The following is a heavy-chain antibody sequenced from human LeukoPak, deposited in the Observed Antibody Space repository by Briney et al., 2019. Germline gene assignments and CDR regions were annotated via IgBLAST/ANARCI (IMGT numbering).Heavy chain of an antibody. CDR3: ARDSAAHYYFDY. D-gene: IGHD1-26*01. CDR1: GFTFSSYG. J-gene: IGHJ4*02. V-gene: IGHV3-33*01. Sequence: GGSLRLSCAASGFTFSSYGMHWVRQAPGKGLKWVAVIWYDGSNKYYADSVKGRFTISRDNSKNTLYLQMNSLRAEDTAVYYCARDSAAHYYFDYWGQGTLVTVSS. CDR2: IWYDGSNK.